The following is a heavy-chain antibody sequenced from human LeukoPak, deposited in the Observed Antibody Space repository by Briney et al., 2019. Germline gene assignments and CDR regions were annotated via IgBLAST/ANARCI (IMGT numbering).Heavy chain of an antibody. V-gene: IGHV1-69*05. D-gene: IGHD5-18*01. CDR2: IIPIFGTA. J-gene: IGHJ3*02. CDR3: ARLTGHRGYSYLEAFDI. CDR1: GYTFTSYY. Sequence: SVKVSCKASGYTFTSYYMHWVRQAPRQGLEWMGRIIPIFGTANYAQKFQGRVTITTDESTSTAYMELSSLRSEDTAVYYCARLTGHRGYSYLEAFDIWGKGTMVTVSS.